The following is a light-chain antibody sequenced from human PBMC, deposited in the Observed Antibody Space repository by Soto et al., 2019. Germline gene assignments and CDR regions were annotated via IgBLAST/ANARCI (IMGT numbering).Light chain of an antibody. V-gene: IGLV2-14*01. CDR1: SSDVGGYNY. CDR3: SSYTSSSTRGV. J-gene: IGLJ2*01. CDR2: DVS. Sequence: QSALTQPASVSGSPGQSITISCTGTSSDVGGYNYVSWYQQHPGKAPKLMIYDVSNRPSGVSNRFSGSKSGNTASLTISGLQAGDEADYYCSSYTSSSTRGVFGGGTKVTVL.